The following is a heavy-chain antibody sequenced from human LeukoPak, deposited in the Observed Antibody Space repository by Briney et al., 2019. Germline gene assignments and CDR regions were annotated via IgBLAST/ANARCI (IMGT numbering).Heavy chain of an antibody. CDR2: IYYSGST. Sequence: SETLSLTCTVSGGSISSGSYYWGWIRQPPGKGLEWIGSIYYSGSTYYNPSLKSRVTIYVDTSKNQFSLKMSSVTAADTAVFYCARTTSGAVIAIAYWGQGTLVTVSS. V-gene: IGHV4-39*01. J-gene: IGHJ4*02. CDR3: ARTTSGAVIAIAY. CDR1: GGSISSGSYY. D-gene: IGHD3-16*02.